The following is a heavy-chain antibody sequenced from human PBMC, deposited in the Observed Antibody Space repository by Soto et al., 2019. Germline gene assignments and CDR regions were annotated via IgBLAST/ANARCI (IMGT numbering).Heavy chain of an antibody. Sequence: RASVKVSCKASGYIFTSNWIAWVRQMPGKGLEWMGIIFPGDSDTTYSPSFQGQVTISADKSISTTYLQWSGLKASDTAMYYCARQDSRGYAYWGQGTVVTVSS. D-gene: IGHD6-19*01. CDR3: ARQDSRGYAY. CDR1: GYIFTSNW. J-gene: IGHJ4*02. V-gene: IGHV5-51*01. CDR2: IFPGDSDT.